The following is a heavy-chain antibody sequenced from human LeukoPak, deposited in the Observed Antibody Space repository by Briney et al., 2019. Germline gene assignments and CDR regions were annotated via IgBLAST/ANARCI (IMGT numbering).Heavy chain of an antibody. Sequence: SGTLSLTCSVSGDSISNSYWTWTRQPPGKRLEWIGYIDFRGGTNYNPSLGRRLRMSVAASNNPFSLRLRSVTAADTAVYYCARDSVYATNWFAPWGQGILVTVSS. CDR3: ARDSVYATNWFAP. D-gene: IGHD2-15*01. V-gene: IGHV4-59*01. J-gene: IGHJ5*02. CDR2: IDFRGGT. CDR1: GDSISNSY.